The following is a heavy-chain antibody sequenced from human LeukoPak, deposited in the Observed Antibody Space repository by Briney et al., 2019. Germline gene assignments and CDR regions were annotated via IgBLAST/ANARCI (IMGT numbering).Heavy chain of an antibody. Sequence: ASVKVSCKASGYTFTGYYMHLVRQAPGQGLEWMGWINPNSGGTNYAQKFQGRVTITTDESTSTAYMELSSLRSEDTAVYYCAREVRGNGVCCHFDYWGQGTLVTVSS. J-gene: IGHJ4*02. CDR3: AREVRGNGVCCHFDY. V-gene: IGHV1-2*02. CDR1: GYTFTGYY. CDR2: INPNSGGT. D-gene: IGHD2-8*01.